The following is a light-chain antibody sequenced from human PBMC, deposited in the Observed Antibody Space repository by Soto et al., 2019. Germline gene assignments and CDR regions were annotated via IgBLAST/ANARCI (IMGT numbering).Light chain of an antibody. J-gene: IGLJ1*01. CDR3: SSYTTSNTRQIV. V-gene: IGLV2-14*03. Sequence: QSALTQPASVSGSPGQSITISCTGTSSDVGGYNYVSWYQHHPGKDPKLIIYDVTNRPSGVSNPFSGSKSGNTASLTISGLQPEDEADYSCSSYTTSNTRQIVFGTGSKVTDL. CDR2: DVT. CDR1: SSDVGGYNY.